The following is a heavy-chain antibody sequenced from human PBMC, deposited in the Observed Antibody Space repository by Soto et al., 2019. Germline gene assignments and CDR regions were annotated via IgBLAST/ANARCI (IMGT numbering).Heavy chain of an antibody. J-gene: IGHJ6*02. CDR3: AGYCSSNSCEEGVDYYYGMDV. CDR1: GFTFSSYS. Sequence: PGGSLRLSCAASGFTFSSYSMNWVRQAPGKGLEWVSSISSSSSYIYYADSVKGRFTISRDNAKNSLYLQMNSLRAEDTAVYYCAGYCSSNSCEEGVDYYYGMDVWGQGTTVTVSS. D-gene: IGHD2-2*01. V-gene: IGHV3-21*01. CDR2: ISSSSSYI.